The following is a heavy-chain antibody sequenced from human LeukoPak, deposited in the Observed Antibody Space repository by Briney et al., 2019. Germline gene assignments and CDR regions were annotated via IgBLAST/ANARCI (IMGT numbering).Heavy chain of an antibody. CDR1: GGSFSGYY. V-gene: IGHV4-34*01. Sequence: NPSETLSLTCAVYGGSFSGYYWSWIRQPPGKGLEWIGEINHSGSTNYNPSLKSRVTISVDTSKNQFSLKLSSVTAADTAVYYCARRSLYGYSYGLDYWGQGTLVTVSS. D-gene: IGHD5-18*01. J-gene: IGHJ4*02. CDR2: INHSGST. CDR3: ARRSLYGYSYGLDY.